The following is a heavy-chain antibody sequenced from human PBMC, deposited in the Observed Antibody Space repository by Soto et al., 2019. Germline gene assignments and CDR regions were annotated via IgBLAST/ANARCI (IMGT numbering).Heavy chain of an antibody. CDR3: ARTGDFWSGFDY. V-gene: IGHV5-51*01. CDR2: IYPGDSDT. Sequence: GESLKISCKGSGYSFTSYWIGLVRQMPGKSLEWMGIIYPGDSDTRYSPSFRGQVTISADKSITTAYLQWSSLKDSDTAMYYCARTGDFWSGFDYWGQGTLVTVSS. CDR1: GYSFTSYW. D-gene: IGHD3-3*01. J-gene: IGHJ4*02.